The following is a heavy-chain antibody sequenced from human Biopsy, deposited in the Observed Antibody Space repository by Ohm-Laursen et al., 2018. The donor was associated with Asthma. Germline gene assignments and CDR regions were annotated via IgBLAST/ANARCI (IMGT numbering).Heavy chain of an antibody. CDR1: GYTFNSAG. D-gene: IGHD3-10*01. V-gene: IGHV1-18*01. Sequence: GSSVKVSCKISGYTFNSAGTTWVRQAPGQGLEWMGWISVYNGNTKVAQKLQDRVTMITDTSTSTAYMELRSLRSDDTAVYFCARAVDYSHYYGIDVWGQGTTVTVS. CDR2: ISVYNGNT. CDR3: ARAVDYSHYYGIDV. J-gene: IGHJ6*02.